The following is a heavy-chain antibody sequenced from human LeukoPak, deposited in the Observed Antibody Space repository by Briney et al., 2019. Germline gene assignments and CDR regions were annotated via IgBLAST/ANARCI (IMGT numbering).Heavy chain of an antibody. D-gene: IGHD6-6*01. Sequence: GGSLRLSCAASGFTFSNAWMNWVRQAPGKGLQWVSSISGSSTYIYYADSVEGRFTISRDNAKNSLYLQMNSLRADDTAIYYCARAGAAGYGSSSSLGYWGQGTLVTVSS. CDR2: ISGSSTYI. V-gene: IGHV3-21*01. CDR3: ARAGAAGYGSSSSLGY. J-gene: IGHJ4*02. CDR1: GFTFSNAW.